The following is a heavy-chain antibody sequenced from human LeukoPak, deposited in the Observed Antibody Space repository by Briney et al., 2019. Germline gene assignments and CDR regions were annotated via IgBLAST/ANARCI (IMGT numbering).Heavy chain of an antibody. D-gene: IGHD2-15*01. CDR2: ISGSGGST. V-gene: IGHV3-23*01. J-gene: IGHJ5*02. CDR3: AKFNPVVVVAATNWFDP. CDR1: GFTFSSYA. Sequence: GGSLRLSCTASGFTFSSYAMSWVRRAPGKGLEWVSAISGSGGSTYYADSVKGRFTISRDNSKNTLYLQMNSLRAEDTAVYYCAKFNPVVVVAATNWFDPWGQGTLVTVSS.